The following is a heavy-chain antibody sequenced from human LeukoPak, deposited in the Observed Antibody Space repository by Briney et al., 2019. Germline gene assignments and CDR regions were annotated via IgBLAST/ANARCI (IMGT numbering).Heavy chain of an antibody. V-gene: IGHV4-59*01. CDR1: GGSISSYY. CDR3: AKAGSLTVGRRVTAAYYGMDV. CDR2: IYYTGST. J-gene: IGHJ6*02. Sequence: SETLSLTCTVSGGSISSYYWTWVRQAPGKGLEWIGYIYYTGSTNYTPSLKSRVTISQDTSKNHFSLRLNSVTAADTAVYYCAKAGSLTVGRRVTAAYYGMDVWGQGTTVTVFS. D-gene: IGHD3-10*01.